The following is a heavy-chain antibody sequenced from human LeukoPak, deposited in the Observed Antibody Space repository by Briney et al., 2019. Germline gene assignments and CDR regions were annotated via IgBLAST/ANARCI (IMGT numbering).Heavy chain of an antibody. Sequence: KPSETLSLTCTVSGGSISSGDYYWSWIRQPPGKGLEWIGYIYYSGSTYYNPSLKSRVTISVDTSKNQFSLKLSSVTAADTAVYYCARVVSYYYGSGPNWFDPWGQGTLVTVSS. D-gene: IGHD3-10*01. CDR1: GGSISSGDYY. CDR3: ARVVSYYYGSGPNWFDP. J-gene: IGHJ5*02. V-gene: IGHV4-30-4*01. CDR2: IYYSGST.